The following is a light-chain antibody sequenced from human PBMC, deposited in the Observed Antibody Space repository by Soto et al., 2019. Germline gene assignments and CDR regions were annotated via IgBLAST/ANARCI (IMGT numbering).Light chain of an antibody. CDR1: SSDVGSYNL. Sequence: QSVLTQPASVSGSPGQSITSSCTGTSSDVGSYNLVSWYQQHPGKAPKLMIYEGSKRPSGVSNRFSGSKSGNTASLTISGLQAGDEADYYCCSYAGSSTSFGTGTKVTVL. CDR3: CSYAGSSTS. J-gene: IGLJ1*01. CDR2: EGS. V-gene: IGLV2-23*01.